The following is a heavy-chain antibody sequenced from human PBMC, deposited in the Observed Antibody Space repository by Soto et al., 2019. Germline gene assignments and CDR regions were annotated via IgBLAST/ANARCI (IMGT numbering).Heavy chain of an antibody. Sequence: QVQLQESGPGLVKPSQTLSLTCTVSGGSISSGGYYWSWIRQHPGKGLEWSGYIYYSGSTYYNPSLKSRVTITVDTSKNQFSLKLSSVTAADTAVYYGARDGFGPLCGGMDVWGQGTTVTVSS. CDR1: GGSISSGGYY. V-gene: IGHV4-31*03. J-gene: IGHJ6*02. CDR2: IYYSGST. D-gene: IGHD3-10*01. CDR3: ARDGFGPLCGGMDV.